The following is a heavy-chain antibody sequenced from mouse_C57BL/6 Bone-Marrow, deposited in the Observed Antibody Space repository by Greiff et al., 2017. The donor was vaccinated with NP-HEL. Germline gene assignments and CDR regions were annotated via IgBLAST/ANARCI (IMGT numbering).Heavy chain of an antibody. D-gene: IGHD1-1*01. CDR1: GYTFTSYT. J-gene: IGHJ2*01. V-gene: IGHV1-4*01. CDR2: INPSSGYT. CDR3: ALRWRFDY. Sequence: QVQLKESGAELARPGASVKMSCKASGYTFTSYTTHWVKQRPGQGLEWIGYINPSSGYTKYNQKFKDKATLTADKSSSTAYMQLSSLTSEDSAVYYCALRWRFDYWGQGTTLTVSS.